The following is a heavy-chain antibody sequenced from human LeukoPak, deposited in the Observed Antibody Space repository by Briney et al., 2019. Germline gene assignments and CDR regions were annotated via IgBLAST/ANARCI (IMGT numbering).Heavy chain of an antibody. J-gene: IGHJ6*03. CDR1: GYTFTSNY. CDR3: ARGRSAAGVYYYYMDV. D-gene: IGHD6-13*01. V-gene: IGHV1-46*01. Sequence: SVTVSCKASGYTFTSNYMHWVRQAPGQGLEWMGIINPSGGSTSYAQKFQGRVTMTRDMSTSTVYMELSSLRSEDTAVYYCARGRSAAGVYYYYMDVWGKGTTVTVSS. CDR2: INPSGGST.